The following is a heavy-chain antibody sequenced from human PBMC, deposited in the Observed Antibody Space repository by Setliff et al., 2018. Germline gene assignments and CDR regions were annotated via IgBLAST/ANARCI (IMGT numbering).Heavy chain of an antibody. J-gene: IGHJ6*03. CDR2: VFPSWST. Sequence: PSETLSLTCTVSGDSMSGASMWTWIRQPPGKGLEFMGYVFPSWSTNYNPSLKSRVTISLDTSNNQFSLSLSSVTAADTAVYYCARMSGFLYMDVWGKGTTVTVSS. CDR3: ARMSGFLYMDV. V-gene: IGHV4-4*08. D-gene: IGHD3-3*01. CDR1: GDSMSGAS.